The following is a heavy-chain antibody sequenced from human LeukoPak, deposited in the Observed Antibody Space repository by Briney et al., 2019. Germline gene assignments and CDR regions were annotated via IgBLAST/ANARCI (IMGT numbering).Heavy chain of an antibody. CDR2: ISSSGSTL. CDR3: ARVATMDSPWDAFDL. D-gene: IGHD3-10*01. Sequence: GGSLRLSCAASGFTFSDYYMSWIRQAPGKGLEWVSYISSSGSTLYYADSVKGRFTVSRDNAKNSLYLQMNSLRAEDTAVYYCARVATMDSPWDAFDLWGQGTMVTVSS. V-gene: IGHV3-11*04. CDR1: GFTFSDYY. J-gene: IGHJ3*01.